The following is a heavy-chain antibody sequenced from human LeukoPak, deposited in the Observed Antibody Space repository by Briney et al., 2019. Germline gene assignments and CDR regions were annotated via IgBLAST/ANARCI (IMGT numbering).Heavy chain of an antibody. CDR2: ISGSGGST. J-gene: IGHJ6*03. Sequence: GGSLRLSCAASGFTFSSYAMSWGRQAPGKGLEWGSAISGSGGSTYYADSVKGRFTISRDNSKNTLYLQMNSLRAEDTAVYYCAKEGFYCSGGSCYSFSYYYMDVWGKGTTVTVSS. CDR1: GFTFSSYA. D-gene: IGHD2-15*01. V-gene: IGHV3-23*01. CDR3: AKEGFYCSGGSCYSFSYYYMDV.